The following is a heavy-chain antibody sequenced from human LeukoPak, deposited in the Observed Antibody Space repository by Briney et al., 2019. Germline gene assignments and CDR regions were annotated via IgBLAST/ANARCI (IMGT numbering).Heavy chain of an antibody. CDR2: IYHSGST. V-gene: IGHV4-30-2*01. J-gene: IGHJ2*01. D-gene: IGHD2-15*01. CDR3: ARGKEGYCSGGRCYGFWYFDL. Sequence: SWIRQPPXXGLEXIGYIYHSGSTYYNPSLKSRVTISLDRSKKHFSLKLSSVTAVDTAVYFCARGKEGYCSGGRCYGFWYFDLWGRGTLVTVSS.